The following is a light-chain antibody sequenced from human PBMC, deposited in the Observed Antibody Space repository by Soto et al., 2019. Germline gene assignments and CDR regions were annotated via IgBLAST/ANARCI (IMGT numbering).Light chain of an antibody. CDR1: SSDVGSYNR. J-gene: IGLJ1*01. V-gene: IGLV2-18*02. CDR2: DVS. CDR3: SSFTTSSTYV. Sequence: QSALTQPPSVSGSPGQSVAISCSGTSSDVGSYNRVSWYQQPPGTAPKLMIYDVSNRPSGVPDRFSGSKSGNTASLTISGLQAEDEADYYCSSFTTSSTYVFGTGTRSPS.